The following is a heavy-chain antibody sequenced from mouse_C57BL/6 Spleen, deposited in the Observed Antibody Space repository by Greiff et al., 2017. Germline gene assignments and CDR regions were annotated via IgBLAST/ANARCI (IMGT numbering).Heavy chain of an antibody. Sequence: EVKLMESEGGLVQPGSSMKLSCTASGFTFSDYYMAWVRQVPEKGLEWVANINYDGSSTYYLDSLKSRFIISRDNAKNILYLQMSSLKSEDTATYYCAREGRNYYGSDYWGQGTTLTVSS. CDR3: AREGRNYYGSDY. CDR2: INYDGSST. D-gene: IGHD1-1*01. V-gene: IGHV5-16*01. CDR1: GFTFSDYY. J-gene: IGHJ2*01.